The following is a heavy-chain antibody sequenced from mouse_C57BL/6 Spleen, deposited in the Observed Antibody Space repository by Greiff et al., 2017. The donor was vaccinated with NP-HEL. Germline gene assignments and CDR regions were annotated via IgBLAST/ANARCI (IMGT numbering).Heavy chain of an antibody. CDR2: IYPGNSDT. D-gene: IGHD1-1*01. Sequence: DVQLQESGTVLARPGASVKMSCKTSGYTFTSYWMHWVKQRPGQGLEWIGAIYPGNSDTSYNQKFKGKAKLTAVTSASTAYMELSSLTNEDSAVYYCTRERDYYGSSPWFAYWGQGTLVTVSA. J-gene: IGHJ3*01. CDR3: TRERDYYGSSPWFAY. CDR1: GYTFTSYW. V-gene: IGHV1-5*01.